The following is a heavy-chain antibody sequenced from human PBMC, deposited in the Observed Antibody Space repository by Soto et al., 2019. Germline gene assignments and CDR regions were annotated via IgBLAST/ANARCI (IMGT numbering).Heavy chain of an antibody. J-gene: IGHJ6*02. Sequence: GGSLRLSCAASGFTVSSNYMSWVRQAPGKGLEWVSVIYSGGSTYYADSVKGRFTISRDNSKNTLYLQMNSLRAEDTAVYYCAREVPSGIPSYYYYYGMDVWGQGTTVTVSS. CDR3: AREVPSGIPSYYYYYGMDV. D-gene: IGHD2-2*01. V-gene: IGHV3-53*01. CDR1: GFTVSSNY. CDR2: IYSGGST.